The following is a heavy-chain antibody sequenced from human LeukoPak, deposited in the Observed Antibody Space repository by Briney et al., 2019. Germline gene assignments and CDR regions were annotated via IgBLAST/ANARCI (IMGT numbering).Heavy chain of an antibody. J-gene: IGHJ4*02. D-gene: IGHD6-19*01. Sequence: GGSLRLSCAASGFTFSSYWMNWARQAPGKGLEWVASINHNGNVNYYVDSVKGRFTISRDNAKNSLYLQMSNLRAEDTAVYYCAKDRSGWHDYWGQGTLVTVSS. CDR1: GFTFSSYW. CDR3: AKDRSGWHDY. V-gene: IGHV3-7*01. CDR2: INHNGNVN.